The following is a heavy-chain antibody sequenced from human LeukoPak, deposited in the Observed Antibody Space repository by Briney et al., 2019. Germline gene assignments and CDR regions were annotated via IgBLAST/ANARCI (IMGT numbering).Heavy chain of an antibody. V-gene: IGHV1-18*01. CDR3: ATGYYYGSGSYYIPDY. D-gene: IGHD3-10*01. Sequence: ASVKVSCKASGYTFTSYGISWVRQAPGQGLEWMGWISAYNGNTNYAQKLQGRVTMTTDTSTSTAYMELRSLRSDDTAVYYCATGYYYGSGSYYIPDYWGQGTLVTVSS. CDR1: GYTFTSYG. CDR2: ISAYNGNT. J-gene: IGHJ4*02.